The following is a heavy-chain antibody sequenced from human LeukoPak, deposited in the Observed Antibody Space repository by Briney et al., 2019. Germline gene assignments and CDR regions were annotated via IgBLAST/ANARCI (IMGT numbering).Heavy chain of an antibody. D-gene: IGHD3-10*01. V-gene: IGHV4-34*01. CDR2: INPSGST. Sequence: SETLSLTCAVYGGSFSGYYWSWIRQPPGKGLEWIGEINPSGSTNYNPSLKSRVTISIDTSKNQFSLKLSSVTAADTAVYYCARFGSYWGQGILVTVSS. CDR1: GGSFSGYY. J-gene: IGHJ4*02. CDR3: ARFGSY.